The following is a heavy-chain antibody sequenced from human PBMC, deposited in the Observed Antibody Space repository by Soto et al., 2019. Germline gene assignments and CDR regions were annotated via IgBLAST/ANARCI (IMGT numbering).Heavy chain of an antibody. Sequence: QVQLVQSGAEEKKPGASVKVSCKASGYTFTSYVLIGVRQAPGQRLEWMGWINAGNGNTKYSQKFQGRVTITRDTSASTAYMELSSLRSEDTAVYYCARGVAPYYFDYWGQGTLVTVSS. CDR1: GYTFTSYV. V-gene: IGHV1-3*05. CDR3: ARGVAPYYFDY. D-gene: IGHD2-15*01. CDR2: INAGNGNT. J-gene: IGHJ4*02.